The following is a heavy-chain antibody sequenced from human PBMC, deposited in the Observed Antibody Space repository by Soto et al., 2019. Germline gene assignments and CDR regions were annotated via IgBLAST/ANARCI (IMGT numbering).Heavy chain of an antibody. CDR2: IRRKANSYTT. D-gene: IGHD6-19*01. J-gene: IGHJ6*02. CDR1: GLIFSDYH. Sequence: EVQLVESGGGLVQPGGSLRLSCAASGLIFSDYHMDWVRQAPGKGLEWGGRIRRKANSYTTEYAASVKGRFTISRDDSKNTLYLQMISLKSEYTAVYYCAMLGGWSGGSSGMDVWGQGTTVTVSS. CDR3: AMLGGWSGGSSGMDV. V-gene: IGHV3-72*01.